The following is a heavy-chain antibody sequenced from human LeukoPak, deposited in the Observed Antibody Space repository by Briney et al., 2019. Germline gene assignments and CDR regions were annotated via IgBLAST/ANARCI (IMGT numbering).Heavy chain of an antibody. CDR2: IYRGCIT. J-gene: IGHJ6*02. V-gene: IGHV3-66*01. CDR1: GFTDSSNY. CDR3: ARAAASGWYRSYYYGMGV. Sequence: PGGSLRLSCAASGFTDSSNYMRWVRQAPGKALEWVSDIYRGCITHYSDCVKARFTPSRDNSKNTLYLQINSLRAEDTAVYYCARAAASGWYRSYYYGMGVWGQGTTVTVSS. D-gene: IGHD6-19*01.